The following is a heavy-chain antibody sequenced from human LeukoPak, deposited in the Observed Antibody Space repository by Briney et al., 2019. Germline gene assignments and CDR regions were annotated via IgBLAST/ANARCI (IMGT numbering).Heavy chain of an antibody. CDR2: IYPGDSDT. CDR1: GYTFTNYW. CDR3: ARYSANDGGFDY. J-gene: IGHJ4*02. D-gene: IGHD4/OR15-4a*01. Sequence: GESLKISCKGSGYTFTNYWIGWVRQIPGQGLEWMGIIYPGDSDTRYSPSFQGQVTISADKSINTAYLQWSSLKASDTVVYYCARYSANDGGFDYWGQGTLVTVSS. V-gene: IGHV5-51*01.